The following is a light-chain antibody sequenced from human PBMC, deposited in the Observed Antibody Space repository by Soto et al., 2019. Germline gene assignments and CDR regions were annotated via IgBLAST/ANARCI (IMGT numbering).Light chain of an antibody. J-gene: IGKJ4*01. Sequence: DIQMTQSPSSLSASVGDRVIITCRASQSIHTHLNWYQQKPGKAPKLLIYASSNLETGVPSRFSGSGSGTDFTLTISNLQPEDFATYYCQQSDKVPLTFGGGTKVEIK. CDR2: ASS. V-gene: IGKV1-39*01. CDR3: QQSDKVPLT. CDR1: QSIHTH.